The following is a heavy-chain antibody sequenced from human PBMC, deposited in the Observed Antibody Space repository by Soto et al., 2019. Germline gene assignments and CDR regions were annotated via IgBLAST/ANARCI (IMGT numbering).Heavy chain of an antibody. Sequence: SETLSLTCTVSGGSISSSSYYWGWIRQPPGKGLEWIGSIYYSGSTYYNPSLKSRVTISVVTSKNQFSLKLSSVTAADTAVYYCARHRRAIVSGPNNWFDPWGQGTLVTVSS. CDR3: ARHRRAIVSGPNNWFDP. CDR1: GGSISSSSYY. V-gene: IGHV4-39*01. D-gene: IGHD2-15*01. J-gene: IGHJ5*02. CDR2: IYYSGST.